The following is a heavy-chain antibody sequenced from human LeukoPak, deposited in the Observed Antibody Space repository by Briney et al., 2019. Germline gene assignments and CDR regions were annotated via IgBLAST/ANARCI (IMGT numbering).Heavy chain of an antibody. CDR2: ISAYNGNT. Sequence: ASVNVSCKACGYTFTSYGISWVRQAPGQGREGRGWISAYNGNTNYAQKLQGRVTMTTDTSTSPASMELRSLTSDDTAVYYCARDRGIAAAIYGMDVWGQGTTVTVSS. V-gene: IGHV1-18*01. D-gene: IGHD6-13*01. CDR3: ARDRGIAAAIYGMDV. CDR1: GYTFTSYG. J-gene: IGHJ6*02.